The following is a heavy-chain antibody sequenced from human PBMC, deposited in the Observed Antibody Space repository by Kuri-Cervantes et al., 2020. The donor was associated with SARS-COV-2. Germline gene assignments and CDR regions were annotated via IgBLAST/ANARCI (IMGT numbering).Heavy chain of an antibody. J-gene: IGHJ6*02. CDR3: ARGPLYYYGSGSFKASLDYYYYGMDV. CDR2: INHSGST. Sequence: GSLRLSCAVYGGSFSGYYWSWIRQPPGKGLEWIGEINHSGSTNYNPSLKSRVTISVDTSKNQFSLKLSSVTAADTAVYYCARGPLYYYGSGSFKASLDYYYYGMDVWGQGTTVTVSS. D-gene: IGHD3-10*01. CDR1: GGSFSGYY. V-gene: IGHV4-34*01.